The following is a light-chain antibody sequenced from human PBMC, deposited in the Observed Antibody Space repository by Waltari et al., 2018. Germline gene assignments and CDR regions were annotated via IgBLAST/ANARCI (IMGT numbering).Light chain of an antibody. V-gene: IGKV3D-15*01. CDR1: QSVSSN. Sequence: IVMTQSPATLSVSPGERATLSCRASQSVSSNLAWYQQKPGQAPRLLIYGASTRATGIPARFSGSGSGTEFTLTISSLHSEDFAVYYCQQYNNWPPAWTFGQGTKVEIK. CDR3: QQYNNWPPAWT. CDR2: GAS. J-gene: IGKJ1*01.